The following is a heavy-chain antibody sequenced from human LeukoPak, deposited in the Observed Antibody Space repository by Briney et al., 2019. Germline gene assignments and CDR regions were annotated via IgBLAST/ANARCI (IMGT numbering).Heavy chain of an antibody. J-gene: IGHJ6*03. CDR1: GGSIFSYY. CDR3: ARGRVSSSTWYSTYYYFFYMDF. D-gene: IGHD4-11*01. Sequence: PSETLSLTCSVSGGSIFSYYWSWIRQSPGKGLEWIGYVDHTGSTKFNPSLNGRVSISRDTSNNFFSLRLRSVTAAGTAVYFCARGRVSSSTWYSTYYYFFYMDFWGKGTTVTVSS. V-gene: IGHV4-59*13. CDR2: VDHTGST.